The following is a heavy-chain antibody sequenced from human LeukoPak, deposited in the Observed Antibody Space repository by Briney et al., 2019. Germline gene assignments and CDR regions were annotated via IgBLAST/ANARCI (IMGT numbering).Heavy chain of an antibody. D-gene: IGHD3-22*01. CDR1: GGSISSGSYY. Sequence: SETLSLTCTVSGGSISSGSYYWSWIRQPAGKGLEWIGRIYTSGSTNYNPSLKSRVTISVDTSKNQFSLKLSSVTAADTAVYYCARDYDSSGYYHWGQGTLVTVSS. CDR2: IYTSGST. CDR3: ARDYDSSGYYH. J-gene: IGHJ5*02. V-gene: IGHV4-61*02.